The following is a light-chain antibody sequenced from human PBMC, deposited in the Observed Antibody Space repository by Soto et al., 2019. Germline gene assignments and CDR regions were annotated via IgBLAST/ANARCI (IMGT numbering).Light chain of an antibody. Sequence: DIQLTQSPSFLSASVGDRGTITCRASQGISNYLAWYQQKAGKAPKLLIHSASTLQNGVPSRFSGSGSGTEFTLTITSLQPEDLATYYCQHRHSYPLTFGGGTKVDIK. J-gene: IGKJ4*01. CDR3: QHRHSYPLT. CDR1: QGISNY. V-gene: IGKV1-9*01. CDR2: SAS.